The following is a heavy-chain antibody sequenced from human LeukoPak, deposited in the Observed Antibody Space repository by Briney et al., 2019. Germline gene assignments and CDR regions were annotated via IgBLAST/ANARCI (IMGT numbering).Heavy chain of an antibody. V-gene: IGHV3-64D*06. J-gene: IGHJ4*02. CDR2: ISINGDNT. Sequence: GGSLRLSCSASGFTFNNYAMHWVRQAPGKGLEFVSTISINGDNTYYADSVKGRFTISRDNSKNTLYLQVRSLRDEDTAVYYCVKDHEYSYDYWGRGTLVTVS. CDR1: GFTFNNYA. CDR3: VKDHEYSYDY. D-gene: IGHD5-18*01.